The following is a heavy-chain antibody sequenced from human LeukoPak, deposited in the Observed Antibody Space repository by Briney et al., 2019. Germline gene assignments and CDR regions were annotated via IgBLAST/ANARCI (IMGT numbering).Heavy chain of an antibody. V-gene: IGHV1-69*06. Sequence: ASVKVSCRASGGTFSSYAISWVRQAPGQGLEWMGGIIPIFGTANYAQKFQGRVTITADKSTSTAYMELSSLRSEDTAVYYCARQYYDSSGYYYEDYWGQGTLVTVSS. CDR3: ARQYYDSSGYYYEDY. CDR2: IIPIFGTA. CDR1: GGTFSSYA. J-gene: IGHJ4*02. D-gene: IGHD3-22*01.